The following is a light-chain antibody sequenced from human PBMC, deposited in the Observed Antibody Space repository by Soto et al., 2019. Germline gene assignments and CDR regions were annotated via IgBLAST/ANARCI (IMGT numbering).Light chain of an antibody. Sequence: QSALTQPRSVSGSPGQSVTISCTGTSSDVGGYNYVSWYQQHPGKAPKLMIYDVRKRPSGVPDRFSGSRSGNTASLTISGLQAEDEADYYCCSYAGSYTFVVFGGGTKVTGL. CDR1: SSDVGGYNY. CDR2: DVR. J-gene: IGLJ2*01. CDR3: CSYAGSYTFVV. V-gene: IGLV2-11*01.